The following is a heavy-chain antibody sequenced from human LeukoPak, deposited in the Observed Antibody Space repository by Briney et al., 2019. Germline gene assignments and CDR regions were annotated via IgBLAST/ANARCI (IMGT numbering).Heavy chain of an antibody. J-gene: IGHJ4*02. V-gene: IGHV3-53*01. CDR1: GFTVSSNW. CDR2: IYGGGNT. D-gene: IGHD3-10*01. CDR3: ARSPVTESNSWSLDD. Sequence: PGGSLRLSCTASGFTVSSNWMSWVRQAPGKGLEWVSVIYGGGNTYYADSVKGRFTISRDSSKNTLYLQMNSLRAEDTAVYYCARSPVTESNSWSLDDWGQGTLVTVSS.